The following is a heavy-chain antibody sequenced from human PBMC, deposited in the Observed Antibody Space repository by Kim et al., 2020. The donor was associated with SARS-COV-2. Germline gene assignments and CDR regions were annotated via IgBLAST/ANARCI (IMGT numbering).Heavy chain of an antibody. CDR3: ARARATSITIFGVVIVHNFDY. CDR1: GGSISSGDYY. D-gene: IGHD3-3*01. Sequence: SETLSLTCTVSGGSISSGDYYWSWIRQPPGKGLEWIGNIYYSGSTYYNPSLKSRVTISVDTSKNQFSLKLSSVTAADTAVYYCARARATSITIFGVVIVHNFDYWGQGTLVTVSS. CDR2: IYYSGST. V-gene: IGHV4-30-4*01. J-gene: IGHJ4*02.